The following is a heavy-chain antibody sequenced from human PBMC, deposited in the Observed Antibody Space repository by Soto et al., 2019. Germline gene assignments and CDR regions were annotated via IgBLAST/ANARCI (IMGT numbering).Heavy chain of an antibody. Sequence: QVNLVQSGAEVKKPGASVKVSCKASGYTFTSYGITWVRQAPGQGLEWMGWISAHNGNTDYAQKLQGRVIVTRDTSTSPAYMELRRLRSDDTAVYYCARGRYGDYWGQGALVTVSS. CDR3: ARGRYGDY. J-gene: IGHJ4*02. CDR2: ISAHNGNT. D-gene: IGHD1-1*01. CDR1: GYTFTSYG. V-gene: IGHV1-18*01.